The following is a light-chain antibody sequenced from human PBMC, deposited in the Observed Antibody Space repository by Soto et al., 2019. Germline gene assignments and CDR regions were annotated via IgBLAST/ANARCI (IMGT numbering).Light chain of an antibody. V-gene: IGLV1-44*01. CDR2: TNN. CDR1: TSDIGTNA. Sequence: QSVLTQPPSASGTPGQRVTVSCSGSTSDIGTNAVNWFQHLPGTAPRLLIYTNNQRPSGVPDRFSGSKSGTSASLAISGLQSEDEATYDCATWHDSFYVVGTGTKLTGL. CDR3: ATWHDSFYV. J-gene: IGLJ1*01.